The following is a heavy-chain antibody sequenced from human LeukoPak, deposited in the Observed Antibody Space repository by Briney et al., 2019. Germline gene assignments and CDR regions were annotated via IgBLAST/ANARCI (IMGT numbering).Heavy chain of an antibody. CDR1: GGSISSYY. V-gene: IGHV4-59*01. CDR3: ARAPGSRSRFDY. Sequence: SETLSLTCTVSGGSISSYYWSWIRQPPGKGLEWIGYIYYSGSTNYNPSLKSRVTISLDTSKNQFSLKLSSVTAADTAVYYCARAPGSRSRFDYWGQGTLVSVSS. J-gene: IGHJ4*02. D-gene: IGHD2-15*01. CDR2: IYYSGST.